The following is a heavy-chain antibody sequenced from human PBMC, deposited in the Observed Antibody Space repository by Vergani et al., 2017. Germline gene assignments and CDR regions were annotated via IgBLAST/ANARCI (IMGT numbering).Heavy chain of an antibody. CDR2: IIPIFGTA. CDR1: GGTFSSYA. CDR3: ARDKYYYGSGSYDMGLY. D-gene: IGHD3-10*01. J-gene: IGHJ4*02. Sequence: QVQLVQSGAEVKKPGSSVKVSCKASGGTFSSYAISWVRQAPGQGLEWMGRIIPIFGTANYAQKFQGRVTITADESTSTAYMELRSLRSDDTAVYYCARDKYYYGSGSYDMGLYWGQGTLVTVSS. V-gene: IGHV1-69*13.